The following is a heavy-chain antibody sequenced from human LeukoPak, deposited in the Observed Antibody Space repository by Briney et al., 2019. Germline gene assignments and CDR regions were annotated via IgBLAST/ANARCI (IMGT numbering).Heavy chain of an antibody. V-gene: IGHV3-11*01. CDR1: GILFSDYY. Sequence: GGSLRLSCAASGILFSDYYMSWIRQAPGKGLEWVSYISNSDSSIYYADSVKGRFTISRDNANKSLFLQMNSLRAEDMAVYYCTSHVGGTARAWGYFQYWGQGTLVTVSS. D-gene: IGHD1-26*01. CDR3: TSHVGGTARAWGYFQY. CDR2: ISNSDSSI. J-gene: IGHJ1*01.